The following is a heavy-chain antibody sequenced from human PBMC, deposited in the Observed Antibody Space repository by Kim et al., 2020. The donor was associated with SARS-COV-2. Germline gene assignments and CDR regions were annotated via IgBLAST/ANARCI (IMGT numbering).Heavy chain of an antibody. CDR2: IYFSGST. D-gene: IGHD3-16*01. CDR3: ATHDGGLGAFDI. CDR1: GGSISDITYY. V-gene: IGHV4-39*07. Sequence: SETLSLTCIVSGGSISDITYYWGWIRQPPGKGLEWIGSIYFSGSTYYNPSLKSRVTISIDTTKNQFSLKVNSVTAADTAVYYCATHDGGLGAFDIWGQGTMVTVSS. J-gene: IGHJ3*02.